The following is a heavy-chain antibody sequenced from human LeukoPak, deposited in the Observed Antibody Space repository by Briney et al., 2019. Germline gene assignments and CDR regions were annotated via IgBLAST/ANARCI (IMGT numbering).Heavy chain of an antibody. D-gene: IGHD3-16*02. Sequence: PGGSLRLSCAASGFTFGSNPMSWVRQAPGKGLDWVSAISSSGASTHYVDSVKGRFTISRDNSKNTLYLQMNSLRAEDTAVYYCAKRYIGNYYFDYWGQGTLVTVSS. CDR3: AKRYIGNYYFDY. V-gene: IGHV3-23*01. CDR1: GFTFGSNP. J-gene: IGHJ4*02. CDR2: ISSSGAST.